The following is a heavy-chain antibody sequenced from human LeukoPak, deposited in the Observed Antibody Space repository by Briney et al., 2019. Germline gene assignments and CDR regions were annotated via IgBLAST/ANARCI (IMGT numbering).Heavy chain of an antibody. CDR1: GFTFSSYG. Sequence: PGRSLRLSCAASGFTFSSYGMHWVRQAPGKGLEWVAVISYDGSNKYYADSVKGRFTISRDNSKNTLYLQVNSLRAEDTAVYYCAKDLYSGSDSQPPFDYWGQGTLVSVSS. J-gene: IGHJ4*02. V-gene: IGHV3-30*18. CDR3: AKDLYSGSDSQPPFDY. CDR2: ISYDGSNK. D-gene: IGHD1-26*01.